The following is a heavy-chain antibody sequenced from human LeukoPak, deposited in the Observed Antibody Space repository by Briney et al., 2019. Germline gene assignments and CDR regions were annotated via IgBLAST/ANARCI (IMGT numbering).Heavy chain of an antibody. D-gene: IGHD2-21*01. J-gene: IGHJ6*03. CDR3: ASRGGEDYYYYMDV. Sequence: GGSLRLSCAASGFTSTNHWMSWVRLAPGKGLEWVANIKEDGSEKYYVDSVKGRFTISRDNAKNSLYLQMNSLRVEDTAVYYCASRGGEDYYYYMDVWGKGTAVTISS. CDR2: IKEDGSEK. V-gene: IGHV3-7*01. CDR1: GFTSTNHW.